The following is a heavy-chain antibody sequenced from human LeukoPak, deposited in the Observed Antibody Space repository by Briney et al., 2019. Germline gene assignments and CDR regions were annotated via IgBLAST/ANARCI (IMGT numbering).Heavy chain of an antibody. CDR1: GFTFSSYG. Sequence: GGSLRLSCAASGFTFSSYGMHWVRQAPGKGLEWVAVISYDGSNKYYADSVKGRFTISRDNSKNTLYLQMNSLRAEDTAVYYCAKEYGYTYGEFDYWGQGTLVTVSS. J-gene: IGHJ4*02. CDR3: AKEYGYTYGEFDY. V-gene: IGHV3-30*18. D-gene: IGHD5-18*01. CDR2: ISYDGSNK.